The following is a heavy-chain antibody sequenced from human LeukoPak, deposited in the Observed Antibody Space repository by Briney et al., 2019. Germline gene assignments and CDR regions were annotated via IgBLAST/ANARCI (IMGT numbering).Heavy chain of an antibody. CDR3: ARDRIWYGMDV. CDR2: IYYSGST. V-gene: IGHV4-31*03. D-gene: IGHD2-15*01. Sequence: SQTLSLTCTVSGGSLSSGGYYWRWIRQHPGKGLEWIGYIYYSGSTYYNPSLKSRVTISVDTSKNQFSLKLSSVTAADTAVYYCARDRIWYGMDVWGQGTTVTVSS. J-gene: IGHJ6*02. CDR1: GGSLSSGGYY.